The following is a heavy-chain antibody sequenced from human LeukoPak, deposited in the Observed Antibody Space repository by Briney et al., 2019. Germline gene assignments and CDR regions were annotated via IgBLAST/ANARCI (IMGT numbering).Heavy chain of an antibody. CDR3: ARGADRTYYYDSSGLGAFGI. D-gene: IGHD3-22*01. Sequence: GASVKVSCKASGYTFTSYGISWVRQAPGQGLEWMGWISAYNGNTNYAQKLQGRVTMTTDTSTSTAYMELRSLRSDDTAVYYCARGADRTYYYDSSGLGAFGIWGQGTMVTVSS. J-gene: IGHJ3*02. CDR1: GYTFTSYG. V-gene: IGHV1-18*01. CDR2: ISAYNGNT.